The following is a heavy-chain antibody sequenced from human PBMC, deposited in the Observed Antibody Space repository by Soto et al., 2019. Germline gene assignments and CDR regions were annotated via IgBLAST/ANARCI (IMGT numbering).Heavy chain of an antibody. CDR3: ARKTGTSNGFDP. D-gene: IGHD1-1*01. Sequence: EVQLVESGGGLVKPGGSLRLSCAASGFTFSSYSMNWVRQAPGKGLEWVSSISSSSIYIYYADSVKGRFTISRDNPKNSLYLQMNSLRAEDTAVYYCARKTGTSNGFDPWGQGTLVTVSS. CDR2: ISSSSIYI. V-gene: IGHV3-21*01. CDR1: GFTFSSYS. J-gene: IGHJ5*02.